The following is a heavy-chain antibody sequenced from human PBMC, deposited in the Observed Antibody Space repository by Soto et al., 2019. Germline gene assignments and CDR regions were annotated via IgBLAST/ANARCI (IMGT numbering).Heavy chain of an antibody. CDR3: ARDLYSYGYPDY. CDR2: MSYDGSRK. Sequence: QVHLVESGGGVVQPGRSLRLFCAASGFIFGAYGMHWVRQAPGKGLEWVAVMSYDGSRKYYADSVKGRFTISRDNSNNTLSLEMNSLKTEDTAVYYCARDLYSYGYPDYWGQGTLVTVSS. V-gene: IGHV3-30*03. CDR1: GFIFGAYG. J-gene: IGHJ4*02. D-gene: IGHD5-18*01.